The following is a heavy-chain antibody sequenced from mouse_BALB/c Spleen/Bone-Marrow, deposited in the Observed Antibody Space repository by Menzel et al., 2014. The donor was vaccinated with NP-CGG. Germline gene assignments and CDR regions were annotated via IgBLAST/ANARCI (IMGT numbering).Heavy chain of an antibody. Sequence: QVQLKDSGAELVKPGASVKLSCKASGYTFSSYYMYWVKQRPGQGLEWIGEINPSNGGTKFNEKSKSKATLTVDKSSSTAYMQLSSLTSEDSAVYYCTRSNYGYWYFDVWGAGTTVTVSS. CDR2: INPSNGGT. J-gene: IGHJ1*01. CDR3: TRSNYGYWYFDV. D-gene: IGHD1-1*01. CDR1: GYTFSSYY. V-gene: IGHV1S81*02.